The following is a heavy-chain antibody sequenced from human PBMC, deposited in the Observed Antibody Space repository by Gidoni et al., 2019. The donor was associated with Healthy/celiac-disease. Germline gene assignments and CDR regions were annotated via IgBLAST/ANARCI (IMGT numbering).Heavy chain of an antibody. D-gene: IGHD1-26*01. CDR3: ALLGKGDYFDY. CDR2: INPSGGST. Sequence: QVQLVQSGAEVKKPGASVKVSCKASGYTFTSYYMHWVRQAPGQGLEWMGIINPSGGSTSYAQKFQGRVTMTRDTSTSTVYMELSSLRSEDTAVYYCALLGKGDYFDYWGQGTLVTVSS. V-gene: IGHV1-46*01. CDR1: GYTFTSYY. J-gene: IGHJ4*02.